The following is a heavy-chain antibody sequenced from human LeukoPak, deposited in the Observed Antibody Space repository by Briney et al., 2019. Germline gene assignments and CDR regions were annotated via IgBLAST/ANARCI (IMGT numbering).Heavy chain of an antibody. D-gene: IGHD3-3*01. CDR3: ARRSSLRSLDY. V-gene: IGHV4-59*08. CDR2: IYYSGCT. CDR1: GGSISSYY. J-gene: IGHJ4*02. Sequence: SETLSLTCTVSGGSISSYYWSWIRQPPGKGLEWIGYIYYSGCTNYNPSLKSRVTISVDTSKNQFSLKLSSVTAADTAVYYCARRSSLRSLDYWGQGTLVTVSS.